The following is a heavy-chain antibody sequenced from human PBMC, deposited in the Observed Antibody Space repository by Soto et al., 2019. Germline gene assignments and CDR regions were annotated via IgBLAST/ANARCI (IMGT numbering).Heavy chain of an antibody. D-gene: IGHD2-15*01. Sequence: QVQLVESGGGVVQPGRSLRLSCAASGFTFSSYGMHWVRQAPGKGLEWVAVIWYDGSNKYYADSVKGRFTISRDNSKNTLYLQMNSLRAEDTAVYYCARKGHCSGGSCYKYYYYGMDVWGQGTTVTVSS. CDR3: ARKGHCSGGSCYKYYYYGMDV. J-gene: IGHJ6*02. V-gene: IGHV3-33*01. CDR2: IWYDGSNK. CDR1: GFTFSSYG.